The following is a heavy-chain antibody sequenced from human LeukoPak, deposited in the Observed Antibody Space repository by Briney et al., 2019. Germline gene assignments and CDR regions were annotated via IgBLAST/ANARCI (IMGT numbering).Heavy chain of an antibody. D-gene: IGHD2-2*01. Sequence: PSQTQSLTRAVSGYSLSSGYYWGWIRQPPGKGLEWIGNFFYGETTYYNPSLKTRVAISVDASKNQFSLRLTSMTAAHTAVYYCARAGPYCPSSTCYLPAYYYYMDFWGKGTTVTVSS. CDR3: ARAGPYCPSSTCYLPAYYYYMDF. V-gene: IGHV4-38-2*01. CDR2: FFYGETT. CDR1: GYSLSSGYY. J-gene: IGHJ6*03.